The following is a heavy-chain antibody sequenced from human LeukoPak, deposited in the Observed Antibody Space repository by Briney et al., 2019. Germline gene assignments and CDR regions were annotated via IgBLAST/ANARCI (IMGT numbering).Heavy chain of an antibody. CDR1: GGFISSSSYY. J-gene: IGHJ5*02. V-gene: IGHV4-39*01. CDR2: INHSGST. CDR3: ARHEIRFGYDFWSGCGSLNWFDP. Sequence: SETLSLTCTVSGGFISSSSYYWSWIRQPPGKGLEWIGEINHSGSTNYNPSLKSRVTISVDTSKNQFSLKLSSVTAADTAVYYCARHEIRFGYDFWSGCGSLNWFDPWGQGTLVTVSS. D-gene: IGHD3-3*01.